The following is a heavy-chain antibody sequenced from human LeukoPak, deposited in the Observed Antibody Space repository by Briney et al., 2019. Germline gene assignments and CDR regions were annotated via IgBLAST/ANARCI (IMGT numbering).Heavy chain of an antibody. D-gene: IGHD3-3*01. CDR1: GGSFSGYY. V-gene: IGHV4-34*01. J-gene: IGHJ4*02. CDR2: INHSGST. Sequence: SETLSLTCAVYGGSFSGYYWSWIRQPPGKGLEWIGEINHSGSTNYNPSLKSRVTISVDTSKNQFSLKLSSVTAADTAVYYCARGLEEFWSGHSSFDYWGQGTLVTVSS. CDR3: ARGLEEFWSGHSSFDY.